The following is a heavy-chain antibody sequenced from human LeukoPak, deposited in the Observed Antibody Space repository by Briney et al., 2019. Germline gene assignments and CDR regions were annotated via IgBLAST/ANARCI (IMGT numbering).Heavy chain of an antibody. CDR1: GGTFSSYA. D-gene: IGHD3-3*01. Sequence: SVKVSCKASGGTFSSYAISWVRQAPGQGLEWMGGIIPIFGTANYAQKLQGRVTMTTDTSTSTAYMELRSLRSDDTAVYYCARDYKVLRFLEIDYWGQGTLVTVSS. CDR2: IIPIFGTA. J-gene: IGHJ4*02. CDR3: ARDYKVLRFLEIDY. V-gene: IGHV1-69*05.